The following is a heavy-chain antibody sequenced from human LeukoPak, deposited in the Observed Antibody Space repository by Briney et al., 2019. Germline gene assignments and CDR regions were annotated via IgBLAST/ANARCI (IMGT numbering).Heavy chain of an antibody. Sequence: GGSLRLSCAASGFTFSNYAMSWVRQAPGKGLEWVSAITNSGGSTFYADSVKGRFTISRDNSKNTLYLQMNSLRTEDTAVYYCARAMMVVTNLWGVFDYWGQGNLVTVSS. V-gene: IGHV3-23*01. D-gene: IGHD3-22*01. CDR3: ARAMMVVTNLWGVFDY. CDR1: GFTFSNYA. J-gene: IGHJ4*02. CDR2: ITNSGGST.